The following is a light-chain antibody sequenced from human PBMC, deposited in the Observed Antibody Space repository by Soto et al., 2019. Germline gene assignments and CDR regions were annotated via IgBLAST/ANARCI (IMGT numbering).Light chain of an antibody. CDR3: QQLNSYLFP. J-gene: IGKJ3*01. CDR2: AAS. V-gene: IGKV1-9*01. Sequence: DIQLTQSPSFLSASVGDRVTITCRASQGISSYLAWYQQKPGKAPKLLIYAASTLQSGVPSRFSGSGSGTEFTLTISSLQPEDFATYYCQQLNSYLFPFGPGTKVDIK. CDR1: QGISSY.